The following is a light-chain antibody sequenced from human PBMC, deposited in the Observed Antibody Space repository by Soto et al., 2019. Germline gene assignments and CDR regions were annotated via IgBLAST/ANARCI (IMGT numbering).Light chain of an antibody. CDR1: KLGDKY. V-gene: IGLV3-1*01. CDR3: QVWDSSTVV. Sequence: SYELTQPPSVSVSPGQTASITCSGDKLGDKYAYWYQQKPGQSPVLVIYRDSKRPSGIPERFSGSNSGNTATLTISGTQAMDEADYYCQVWDSSTVVFGGGTKLTVL. CDR2: RDS. J-gene: IGLJ2*01.